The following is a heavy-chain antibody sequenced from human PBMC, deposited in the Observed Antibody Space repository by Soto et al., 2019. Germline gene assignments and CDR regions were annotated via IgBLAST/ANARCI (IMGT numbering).Heavy chain of an antibody. CDR2: TAYTGNT. CDR1: EGYITYYH. J-gene: IGHJ4*02. D-gene: IGHD3-16*01. CDR3: TKGATSPFDS. Sequence: TYGVSEGYITYYHGSWIRQFPGKGLEWIAYTAYTGNTNYNPSLKSRVTVSMDTSKNQLSLKLTSMTAADTAVYYCTKGATSPFDSWVQGTPVTVSS. V-gene: IGHV4-59*03.